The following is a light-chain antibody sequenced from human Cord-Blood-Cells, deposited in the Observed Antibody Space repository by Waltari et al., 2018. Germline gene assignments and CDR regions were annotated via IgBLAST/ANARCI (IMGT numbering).Light chain of an antibody. V-gene: IGKV1-39*01. CDR3: QQSYSTPRT. J-gene: IGKJ1*01. Sequence: DIQMTQSPSSLSASVGDRVTITCRASQSICSYLNWYQQKPGKAPKLLIYAASSVQSGVPSRFSGSGSGTDFTLTISSLQPEDFATYYCQQSYSTPRTFGQGTKVEIK. CDR2: AAS. CDR1: QSICSY.